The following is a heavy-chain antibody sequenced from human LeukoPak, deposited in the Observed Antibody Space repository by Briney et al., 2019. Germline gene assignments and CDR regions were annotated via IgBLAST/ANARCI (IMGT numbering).Heavy chain of an antibody. D-gene: IGHD6-19*01. CDR1: GGSFSGYY. CDR3: ASAGYSSGWHPF. V-gene: IGHV4-34*01. J-gene: IGHJ4*02. CDR2: INHSGST. Sequence: PPETLSLTCAVYGGSFSGYYWSWIRQPPGKGLEWIGEINHSGSTNYSPSLKSRVTISVDTSKNQFSLKLSSVTAADTAVYYCASAGYSSGWHPFWGQGTLVTVSS.